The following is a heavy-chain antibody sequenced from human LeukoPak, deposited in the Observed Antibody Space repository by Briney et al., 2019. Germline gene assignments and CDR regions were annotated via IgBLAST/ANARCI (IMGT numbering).Heavy chain of an antibody. CDR2: INPSGGST. CDR3: ARDPMDRMVPLDY. CDR1: GYTFTSYY. J-gene: IGHJ4*02. D-gene: IGHD3-10*01. Sequence: ASVKVSCKASGYTFTSYYMHWVRQAPGQGLEWMGIINPSGGSTSYAQKFQGRVTMTRGMSTSTVYMELSSLRSEDTAVYYCARDPMDRMVPLDYWGQGTLVTVSS. V-gene: IGHV1-46*01.